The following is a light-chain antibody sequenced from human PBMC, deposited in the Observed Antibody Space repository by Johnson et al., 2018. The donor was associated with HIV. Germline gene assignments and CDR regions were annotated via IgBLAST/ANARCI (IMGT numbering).Light chain of an antibody. CDR1: SSNIGNNY. CDR2: ENS. CDR3: VTWDISLIPVYV. J-gene: IGLJ1*01. V-gene: IGLV1-51*02. Sequence: QSVLTQPPSVSAAPGQKVTISCSGSSSNIGNNYVSWYQQLPGTAPRLLIYENSNRPSGIPDRFSGSKSGTSATLGITGLQTGDEADYYCVTWDISLIPVYVFGTPTKVSVL.